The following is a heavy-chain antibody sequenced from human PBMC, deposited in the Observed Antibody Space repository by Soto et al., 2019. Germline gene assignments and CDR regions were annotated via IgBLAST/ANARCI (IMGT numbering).Heavy chain of an antibody. CDR3: AKRRGAGGNFDY. J-gene: IGHJ4*02. CDR1: GFTFTSYA. CDR2: VSSGGST. Sequence: GGSLRLSCAASGFTFTSYAMGWVRQAPGKGLEWVSVVSSGGSTYYADSVTGRFTVSRDNSKNTLSLQMNSLRAEDTAVYYCAKRRGAGGNFDYWGQGALVTVS. V-gene: IGHV3-23*01. D-gene: IGHD2-15*01.